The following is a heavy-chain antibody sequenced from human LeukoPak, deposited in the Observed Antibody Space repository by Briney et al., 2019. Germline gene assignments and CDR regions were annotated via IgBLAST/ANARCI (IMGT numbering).Heavy chain of an antibody. CDR1: GYTFTSYG. CDR2: IIPIFGTA. Sequence: GASVKVSCEASGYTFTSYGISWVRQAPGQGLEWMGGIIPIFGTANYAQKFQGRVTITADESTSTAYMELSSLRSEDTAVYYCARGEDYYGSGSYYNSFDYWGQGTLVTVSS. CDR3: ARGEDYYGSGSYYNSFDY. J-gene: IGHJ4*02. V-gene: IGHV1-69*13. D-gene: IGHD3-10*01.